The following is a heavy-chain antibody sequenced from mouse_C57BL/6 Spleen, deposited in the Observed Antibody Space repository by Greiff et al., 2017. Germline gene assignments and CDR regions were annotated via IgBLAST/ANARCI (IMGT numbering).Heavy chain of an antibody. J-gene: IGHJ3*01. CDR3: AREGYDYAFAY. Sequence: ESGPGLVKPSQSLSLTCSVTGYSITSGYYWNWIRQFPGKKLEWMGYISYDGSNNYNPSLKNRISITRDTSKNQFFLKLNSVTTEDTATYYCAREGYDYAFAYWGQGTLVTVSA. CDR1: GYSITSGYY. CDR2: ISYDGSN. V-gene: IGHV3-6*01. D-gene: IGHD2-4*01.